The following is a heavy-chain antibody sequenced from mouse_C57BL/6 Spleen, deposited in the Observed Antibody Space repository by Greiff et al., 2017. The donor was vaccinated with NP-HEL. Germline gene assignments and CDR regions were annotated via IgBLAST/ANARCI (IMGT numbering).Heavy chain of an antibody. CDR2: IDPSDSYT. V-gene: IGHV1-69*01. Sequence: QVQLQQSGAELVMPGASVKLSCKASGYTFTSYWMHWVKQRPGQGLEWIGEIDPSDSYTNYNQKFKGKSTLTVDKSSSTAYMQLSSLTSEDSAVYYCARGRYYSNYGDAMDYWGKGTSVTVSS. J-gene: IGHJ4*01. CDR3: ARGRYYSNYGDAMDY. D-gene: IGHD2-5*01. CDR1: GYTFTSYW.